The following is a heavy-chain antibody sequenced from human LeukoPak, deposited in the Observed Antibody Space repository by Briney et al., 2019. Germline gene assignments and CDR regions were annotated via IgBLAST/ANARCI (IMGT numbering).Heavy chain of an antibody. CDR3: ARGMDDYDSSGYYIRIFGGFDY. CDR1: GFTFSRYW. V-gene: IGHV3-7*01. CDR2: IKQDGSEK. Sequence: GGSLRLSCAACGFTFSRYWMSWARQAPGKGLEWVANIKQDGSEKYYVDSVKRLFTISRDNAKNSLYLQMNSLRAEDTAVYYCARGMDDYDSSGYYIRIFGGFDYWGQGTLVTVSS. D-gene: IGHD3-22*01. J-gene: IGHJ4*02.